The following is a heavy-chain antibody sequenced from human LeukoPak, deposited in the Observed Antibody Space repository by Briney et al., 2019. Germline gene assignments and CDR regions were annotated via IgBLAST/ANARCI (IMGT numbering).Heavy chain of an antibody. CDR1: GYTFTGYY. D-gene: IGHD2-2*03. V-gene: IGHV1-2*02. Sequence: ASVNVSCKASGYTFTGYYIHWVRQAPGQGLEWMGWINPNSGGTNYAQKFQGRVTLTRDTSISTAYMELSSLRSDDTAVYYCASGYCSSISCYRTSDYWGQGTLVTVSS. CDR3: ASGYCSSISCYRTSDY. J-gene: IGHJ4*02. CDR2: INPNSGGT.